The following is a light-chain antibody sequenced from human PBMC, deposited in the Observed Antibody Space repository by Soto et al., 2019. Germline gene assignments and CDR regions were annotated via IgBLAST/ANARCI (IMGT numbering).Light chain of an antibody. J-gene: IGLJ1*01. V-gene: IGLV2-14*01. CDR1: SSDVGGYKF. Sequence: QSVLTQPASVSGSPGHSITISCTGTSSDVGGYKFVSWYQHHPGKAPKLMIYEVSHRPSGVSNRFSGSKSGNKASLTISGLQAEDEADYYCSSYTSSNTYYVFGTGTKVTVL. CDR3: SSYTSSNTYYV. CDR2: EVS.